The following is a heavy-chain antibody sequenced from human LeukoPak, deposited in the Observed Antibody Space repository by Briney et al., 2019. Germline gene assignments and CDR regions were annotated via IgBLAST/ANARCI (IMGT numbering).Heavy chain of an antibody. D-gene: IGHD3-10*01. Sequence: ASVKVSCKASGYTFASSGISWVRQAPGQGLEWLGWISGYTDNTNYAQKLQGRITMSTDTPTSTVYMELKNLRSDDTAVYYCARDGFGDLDFDYWGQGTLVTVSS. CDR3: ARDGFGDLDFDY. CDR1: GYTFASSG. CDR2: ISGYTDNT. V-gene: IGHV1-18*01. J-gene: IGHJ4*02.